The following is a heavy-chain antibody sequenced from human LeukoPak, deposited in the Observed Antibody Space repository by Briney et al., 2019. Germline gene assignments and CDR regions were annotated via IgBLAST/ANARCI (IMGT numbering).Heavy chain of an antibody. D-gene: IGHD6-13*01. CDR2: IYYSGST. V-gene: IGHV4-59*01. CDR1: GGSISSYY. Sequence: PSETLSLTCTVSGGSISSYYWSWIRQPPGKGLEWIGYIYYSGSTNYNPSLKSRVTISVDTSKNQFSLKLSSVTAADTAVYYCARARGSSWYPPRDFDYWGQGTLVTVSS. J-gene: IGHJ4*02. CDR3: ARARGSSWYPPRDFDY.